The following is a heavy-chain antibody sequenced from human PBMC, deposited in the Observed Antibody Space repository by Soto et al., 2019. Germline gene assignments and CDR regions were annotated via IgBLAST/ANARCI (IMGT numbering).Heavy chain of an antibody. J-gene: IGHJ4*02. Sequence: GGSLRLSCAASGFTFSSYAMSWVRQAPGKGLEWVSAISGSGGSTYYADSVKGRFTISRDNSKNTLYLQMNSLRAEDTAVYYCAKDSHLYGSGSYYDYWGQGTLVTVSS. CDR3: AKDSHLYGSGSYYDY. D-gene: IGHD3-10*01. V-gene: IGHV3-23*01. CDR2: ISGSGGST. CDR1: GFTFSSYA.